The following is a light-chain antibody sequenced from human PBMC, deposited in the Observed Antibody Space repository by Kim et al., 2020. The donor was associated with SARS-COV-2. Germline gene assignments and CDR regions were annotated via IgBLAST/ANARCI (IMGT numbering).Light chain of an antibody. CDR3: QQYYDWPPIT. CDR2: GAS. V-gene: IGKV3-15*01. J-gene: IGKJ5*01. CDR1: QRIASN. Sequence: EIVMTQSPATLSVSPGERVTLSCRASQRIASNLAWYQHKPGQAPRLLIYGASTRGTGIPDRFSGTGSGTEFSLTISSLQSDDFGVYYCQQYYDWPPITFGQGTRLEIK.